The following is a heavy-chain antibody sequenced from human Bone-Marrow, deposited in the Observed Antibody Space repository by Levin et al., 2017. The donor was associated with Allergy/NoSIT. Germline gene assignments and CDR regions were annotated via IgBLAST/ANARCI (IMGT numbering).Heavy chain of an antibody. J-gene: IGHJ4*02. V-gene: IGHV3-23*01. D-gene: IGHD4-23*01. Sequence: GESLKISCAASGFTFSSYAMTWVRQAPGKGLEWVSAISGGGGSTHYADSVKGRFTISRDNSKNTLYLQMNSLRAEDTAVYFCARYGGNLYPADYWGQGTLVTVSS. CDR3: ARYGGNLYPADY. CDR2: ISGGGGST. CDR1: GFTFSSYA.